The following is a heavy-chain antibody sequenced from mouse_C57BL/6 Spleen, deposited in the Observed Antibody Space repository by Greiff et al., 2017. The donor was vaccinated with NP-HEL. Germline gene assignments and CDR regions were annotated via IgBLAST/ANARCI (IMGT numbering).Heavy chain of an antibody. CDR2: IDPSDSYT. Sequence: QVQLQQPGAELVRPGTSVKLSCKASGYTFTSYWMHWVKQRPGQGLEWIGVIDPSDSYTNYNQKFKGKATLTVDTSSSTAYMQLSSLTSEDSAVYYCARKPLFAYWGQGTLVTVSA. CDR1: GYTFTSYW. V-gene: IGHV1-59*01. CDR3: ARKPLFAY. J-gene: IGHJ3*01.